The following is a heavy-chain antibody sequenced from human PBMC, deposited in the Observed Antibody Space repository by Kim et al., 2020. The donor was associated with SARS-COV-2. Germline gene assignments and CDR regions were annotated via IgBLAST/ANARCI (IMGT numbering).Heavy chain of an antibody. J-gene: IGHJ5*02. Sequence: ASVKVSCKASGYTFTSYYMHWVRQAPGQGLEWMGIINPSGGSTSYAQKFQGRVTMTRDTSTSTVYMELSSLRSEDTAVYYCARDFWAAAGNPRRWFDPWGQGTLVTVSS. V-gene: IGHV1-46*01. D-gene: IGHD6-13*01. CDR2: INPSGGST. CDR3: ARDFWAAAGNPRRWFDP. CDR1: GYTFTSYY.